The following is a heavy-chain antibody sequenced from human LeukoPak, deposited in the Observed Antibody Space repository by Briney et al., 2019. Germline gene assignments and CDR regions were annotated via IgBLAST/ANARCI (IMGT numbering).Heavy chain of an antibody. CDR2: INPNSGGT. CDR1: GYTFTGYY. J-gene: IGHJ3*02. V-gene: IGHV1-2*02. Sequence: ASVKVSCKASGYTFTGYYMHWVRQATGQGLEWMGWINPNSGGTNYAQKFQGRVTMTRDTSISTAYMELSRLRSDDTAVYYCARDLAARHGDAFDIWGQGTMVTVSS. D-gene: IGHD6-6*01. CDR3: ARDLAARHGDAFDI.